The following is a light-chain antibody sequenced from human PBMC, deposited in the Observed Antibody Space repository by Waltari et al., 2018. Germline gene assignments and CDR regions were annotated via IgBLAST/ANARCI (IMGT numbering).Light chain of an antibody. V-gene: IGKV3-11*01. CDR3: QQRGNWPRT. J-gene: IGKJ2*01. Sequence: EIVLTQSPATLSLSPGERATLSCRASQSVSSYLAWYQPKPGQAPRLLIYDASNRATGIPARFSGSGSGTDFTLTISSLEPEDFAVYYCQQRGNWPRTFGQGTKLEIK. CDR1: QSVSSY. CDR2: DAS.